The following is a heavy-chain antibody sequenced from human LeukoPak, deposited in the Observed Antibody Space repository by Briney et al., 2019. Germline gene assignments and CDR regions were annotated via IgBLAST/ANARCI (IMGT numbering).Heavy chain of an antibody. J-gene: IGHJ6*03. CDR2: TYHSGST. Sequence: SETLSLTCAVSGYSISSGYYWGWIRQPPGKGLEWIGSTYHSGSTYYNPSLKSRVTISVDTSKNQFSLKLSSVTAADTAVYYCASLSSWYGVYYYYYMDVWGKGTTVTVSS. D-gene: IGHD6-13*01. CDR1: GYSISSGYY. V-gene: IGHV4-38-2*01. CDR3: ASLSSWYGVYYYYYMDV.